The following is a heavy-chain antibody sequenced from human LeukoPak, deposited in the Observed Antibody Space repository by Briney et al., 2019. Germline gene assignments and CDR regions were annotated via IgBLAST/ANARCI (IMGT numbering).Heavy chain of an antibody. Sequence: ASVKVSCKASGYTFTGYYMHWVRQAPGQGLEWMGWINTNSGGTNYAQKFQVRVTMTKDTSISTAYMELSRLRSDATAVYYCARSGSGYYFIDYWGQGTLVTVSS. CDR1: GYTFTGYY. J-gene: IGHJ4*02. D-gene: IGHD3-22*01. CDR3: ARSGSGYYFIDY. V-gene: IGHV1-2*02. CDR2: INTNSGGT.